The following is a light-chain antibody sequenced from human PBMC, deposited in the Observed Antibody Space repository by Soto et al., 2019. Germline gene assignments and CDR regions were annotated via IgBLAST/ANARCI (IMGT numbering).Light chain of an antibody. CDR3: STYTQSIAV. CDR2: EVR. J-gene: IGLJ2*01. CDR1: STDIGTYNY. V-gene: IGLV2-14*01. Sequence: QSALTQPASVSGSPGQSITISCTGTSTDIGTYNYFSWYQQHQGNAPKLKIYEVRNRSSGVSIRFSGSKSGKTASLTSSGLQAEDEAHYYCSTYTQSIAVFGGGTKLTVL.